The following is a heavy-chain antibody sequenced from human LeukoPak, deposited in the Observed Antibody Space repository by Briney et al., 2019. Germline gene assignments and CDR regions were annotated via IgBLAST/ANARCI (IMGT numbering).Heavy chain of an antibody. CDR3: ARGFGVPAAPADY. Sequence: PGGSLRLSCAASGFTFSSYAMHWVRQAPVKGLEWVAVISYDGSNKYYADSVKGRFTISRDNSKNTLYLQMNSLRAEDTAVYYCARGFGVPAAPADYWGRGTLVTVSS. J-gene: IGHJ4*02. CDR1: GFTFSSYA. V-gene: IGHV3-30-3*01. CDR2: ISYDGSNK. D-gene: IGHD2-2*01.